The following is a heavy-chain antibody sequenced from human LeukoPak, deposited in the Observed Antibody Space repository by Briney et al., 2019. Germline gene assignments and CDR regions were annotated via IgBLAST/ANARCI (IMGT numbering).Heavy chain of an antibody. J-gene: IGHJ6*02. V-gene: IGHV1-69*04. Sequence: SVKVSCKASGGTFSSYAISWVRQAPGQGLEWMGRIIPILGIANYAQEFQGRVTITADKSTSTAYMELSSLRSEDTAVYYCATDYWWYYYYGMDVWGQGTTVTVSS. CDR1: GGTFSSYA. CDR3: ATDYWWYYYYGMDV. CDR2: IIPILGIA. D-gene: IGHD2-8*02.